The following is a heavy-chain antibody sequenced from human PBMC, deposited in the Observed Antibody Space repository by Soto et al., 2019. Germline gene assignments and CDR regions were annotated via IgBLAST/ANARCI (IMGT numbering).Heavy chain of an antibody. J-gene: IGHJ6*02. Sequence: ASVKVSCKASGYSFTDYHIHWVRQAPGQGLEWLGRINPKSGGTSTAQKFQGWVTMTTDTSISTASMELTRLTSDDTAIYYCARGDSTDCSNGVCSFFYNGMDVWGQGTTVTVSS. CDR1: GYSFTDYH. D-gene: IGHD2-8*01. CDR3: ARGDSTDCSNGVCSFFYNGMDV. CDR2: INPKSGGT. V-gene: IGHV1-2*04.